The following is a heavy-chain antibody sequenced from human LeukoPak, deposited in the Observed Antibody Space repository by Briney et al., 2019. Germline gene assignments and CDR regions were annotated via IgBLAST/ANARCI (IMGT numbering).Heavy chain of an antibody. J-gene: IGHJ4*02. CDR3: ARDQGGEQSY. Sequence: GGSLRLSCAASGFTFNTYNMNWVRQAPGKGLEWVSSISSSSSYIYYADSVKGRFTISRDNAKNSLYLQMNSLRAEDTAVYYCARDQGGEQSYWGQGTLVTVSS. D-gene: IGHD3-16*01. CDR2: ISSSSSYI. V-gene: IGHV3-21*01. CDR1: GFTFNTYN.